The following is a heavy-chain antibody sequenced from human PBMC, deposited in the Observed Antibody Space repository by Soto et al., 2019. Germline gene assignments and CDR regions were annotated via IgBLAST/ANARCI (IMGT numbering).Heavy chain of an antibody. CDR3: AKVAVTGPLFYYYYRDV. CDR1: GFTFGDYA. V-gene: IGHV3-9*01. D-gene: IGHD2-15*01. J-gene: IGHJ6*03. Sequence: EVQLVESGGGLVQPGRSLRLSCAASGFTFGDYAMHWVRQAPGKGLEWVSGISWNSVSRFYADSVKGRFTISRDNAQNSLYLQMNTLTSDDTALYYCAKVAVTGPLFYYYYRDVWGQGITVTVSS. CDR2: ISWNSVSR.